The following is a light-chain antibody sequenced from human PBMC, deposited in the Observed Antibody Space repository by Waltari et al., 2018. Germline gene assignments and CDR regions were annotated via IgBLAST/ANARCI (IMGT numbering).Light chain of an antibody. V-gene: IGKV3-11*01. CDR2: DAS. J-gene: IGKJ4*01. CDR3: QQRDFWPLT. CDR1: QSISSH. Sequence: ELVLTQSPATLSLSPGERATLSCRASQSISSHLAWYQQKPGQAPRLLIYDASNRATGIPARFTGSGSGTDFTLTISTLQPEDFAVYYCQQRDFWPLTFGGGTTVEIK.